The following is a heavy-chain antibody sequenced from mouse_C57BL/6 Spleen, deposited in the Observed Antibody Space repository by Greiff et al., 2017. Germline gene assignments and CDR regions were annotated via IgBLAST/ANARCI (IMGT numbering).Heavy chain of an antibody. V-gene: IGHV1-39*01. Sequence: VQLKESGPELVKPGASVKISCKASGYSFTDYNMNWVKQSNGKSLEWIGVINPNYGTTSYNQKFKGKATLTVDQSSSTAYMQLNSLTSEDSAVYYCALYYYGSDYAMDYWGQGTSVTVSS. D-gene: IGHD1-1*01. CDR3: ALYYYGSDYAMDY. J-gene: IGHJ4*01. CDR2: INPNYGTT. CDR1: GYSFTDYN.